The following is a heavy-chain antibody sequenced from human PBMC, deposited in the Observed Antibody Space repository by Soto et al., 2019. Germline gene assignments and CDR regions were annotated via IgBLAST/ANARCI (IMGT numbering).Heavy chain of an antibody. CDR2: IRSRGNSYAT. V-gene: IGHV3-73*01. CDR1: GFTFSGSA. Sequence: GGSLRLSCAASGFTFSGSAMHWVRQASGKGLEWVGRIRSRGNSYATAYAASVKGRFTISRDDSKNTAYLQMNSLKTEDTAVYYCTRLLSDAFDIWGQGTMVTVSS. CDR3: TRLLSDAFDI. J-gene: IGHJ3*02.